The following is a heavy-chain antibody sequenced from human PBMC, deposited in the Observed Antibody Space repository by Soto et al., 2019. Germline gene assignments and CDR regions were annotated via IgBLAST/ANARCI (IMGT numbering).Heavy chain of an antibody. Sequence: ETLSLTCTVSGGSVTNSSYYWGWIRQSPGKGLEWVSAISGSGGSTYYADPVKGRFTISRDNSKNTLYLQMNSLRAEDTAVHYCARGLGYCSSTSCYIWFDYWGQGTLVTVSS. CDR3: ARGLGYCSSTSCYIWFDY. D-gene: IGHD2-2*02. V-gene: IGHV3-23*01. J-gene: IGHJ4*02. CDR2: ISGSGGST. CDR1: GGSVTNSSYY.